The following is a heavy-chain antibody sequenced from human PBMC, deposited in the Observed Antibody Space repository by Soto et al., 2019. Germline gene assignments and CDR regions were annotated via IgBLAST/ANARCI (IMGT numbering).Heavy chain of an antibody. J-gene: IGHJ6*02. V-gene: IGHV1-24*01. CDR2: FDPEDGET. D-gene: IGHD5-18*01. CDR3: ATASQLWQDSRVAYYYYYGMDV. Sequence: ASVKVSCTASGYTLTELSMHWVRQAPGKGLEWMGGFDPEDGETIYAQKFQGRVTMTEDTSTDTAYMELSSLRSEDTAVYYCATASQLWQDSRVAYYYYYGMDVWGQGTTVTVSS. CDR1: GYTLTELS.